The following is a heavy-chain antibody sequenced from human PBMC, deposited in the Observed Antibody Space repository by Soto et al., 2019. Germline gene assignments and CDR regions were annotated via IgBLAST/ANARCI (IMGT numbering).Heavy chain of an antibody. J-gene: IGHJ5*02. Sequence: VASVKVSCKASGGTFSSYAISWVRQAPGQGLEWMGGIIPIFGTANYAQKFQGRVTITADESTSTAYMELSSLRSEDTAVYYCARELRFLEWLLEGHKRWFDPWGQGTLVTVS. V-gene: IGHV1-69*13. D-gene: IGHD3-3*01. CDR1: GGTFSSYA. CDR3: ARELRFLEWLLEGHKRWFDP. CDR2: IIPIFGTA.